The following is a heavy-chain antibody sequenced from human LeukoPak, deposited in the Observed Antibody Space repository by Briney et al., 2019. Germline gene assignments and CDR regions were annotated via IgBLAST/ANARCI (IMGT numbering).Heavy chain of an antibody. CDR2: IYSGGST. V-gene: IGHV3-53*01. D-gene: IGHD1-26*01. CDR3: AREHDPSGGYYFDY. CDR1: GFTVSSNF. Sequence: PGGSLRLSCAASGFTVSSNFMSWVRQAPGKGLEWVSIIYSGGSTYYADSVKGRFTISRDNSKNTLYLQMNSLRAEDTAVYYCAREHDPSGGYYFDYWGQGTLVTVSS. J-gene: IGHJ4*02.